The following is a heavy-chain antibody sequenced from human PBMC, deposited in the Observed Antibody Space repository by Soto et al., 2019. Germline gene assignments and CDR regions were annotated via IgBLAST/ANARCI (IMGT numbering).Heavy chain of an antibody. CDR1: GDSMSRYY. CDR3: AGIGEDIYYGMDV. V-gene: IGHV4-4*07. Sequence: QIHLQESGPGLAQPSETLSLTCSVSGDSMSRYYWNWIRQSAGKGLEWIGRIYVRGSTKYNPSFASRVSMSVDTSKSEFSLRVHSVTAADTAIYYCAGIGEDIYYGMDVWGQGTTVTVS. CDR2: IYVRGST. J-gene: IGHJ6*02. D-gene: IGHD2-21*01.